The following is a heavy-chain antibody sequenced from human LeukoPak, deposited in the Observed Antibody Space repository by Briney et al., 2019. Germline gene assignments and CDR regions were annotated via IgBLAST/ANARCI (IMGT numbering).Heavy chain of an antibody. CDR3: AKDPLGGYCSGGSCYSFLYFDY. Sequence: PGGSLRLSCAASGFTFSSYSMNWVRQAPGKGLEWVSSISSSSSYIYYADSAKGRFTISRDNSKNTLYLQMNSLRAEDTAVYYCAKDPLGGYCSGGSCYSFLYFDYWGQGTLVTVSS. D-gene: IGHD2-15*01. CDR2: ISSSSSYI. CDR1: GFTFSSYS. J-gene: IGHJ4*02. V-gene: IGHV3-21*04.